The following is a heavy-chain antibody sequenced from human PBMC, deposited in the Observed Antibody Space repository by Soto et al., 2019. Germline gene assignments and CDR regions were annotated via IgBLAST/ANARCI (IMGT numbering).Heavy chain of an antibody. D-gene: IGHD3-16*01. CDR2: ISYDGSHT. V-gene: IGHV3-30*04. J-gene: IGHJ6*02. Sequence: QVQLVESGGGVVQPGRSLRLSCAASGFTSSNYFMHWVRQAPGKGQEWVAAISYDGSHTHYVDSVRGRFTISRDNSRNTLLLQMNSLSGEDTAVYYCARGDPYYAMDVWGQGTTVTVSS. CDR3: ARGDPYYAMDV. CDR1: GFTSSNYF.